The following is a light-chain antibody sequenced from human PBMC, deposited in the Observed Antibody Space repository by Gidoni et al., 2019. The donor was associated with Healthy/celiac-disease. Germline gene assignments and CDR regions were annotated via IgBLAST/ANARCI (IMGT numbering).Light chain of an antibody. CDR1: QSISSY. V-gene: IGKV1-39*01. CDR3: QQSYRTPPYT. J-gene: IGKJ2*01. Sequence: DIQMTQSPSSLSASVGDRVTITCRASQSISSYLNWYQQKPGKATKLLIYAASSLQSGVPSRFSGSGSGTDFTLTIRSLQPEDFATYYCQQSYRTPPYTFGQGTKLEIK. CDR2: AAS.